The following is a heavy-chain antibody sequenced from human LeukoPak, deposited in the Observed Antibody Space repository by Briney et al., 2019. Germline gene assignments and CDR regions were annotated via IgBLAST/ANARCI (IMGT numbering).Heavy chain of an antibody. CDR2: FRSIPSGGTA. V-gene: IGHV3-15*01. CDR3: CKDVPFTGGGVRLY. J-gene: IGHJ4*02. Sequence: AGSSLRLYCSASGFYFNKDWMTWVDQGPRNGLEWVGHFRSIPSGGTADYGGPVKGRFTISRDDSKNTVYLQMRSLRTEDTAVYYCCKDVPFTGGGVRLYGGQGALVTVSS. CDR1: GFYFNKDW. D-gene: IGHD3-16*01.